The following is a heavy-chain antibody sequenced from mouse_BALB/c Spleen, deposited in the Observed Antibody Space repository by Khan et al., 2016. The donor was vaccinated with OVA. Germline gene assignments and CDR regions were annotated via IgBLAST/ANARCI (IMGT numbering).Heavy chain of an antibody. CDR1: GFSLTDYG. J-gene: IGHJ3*01. D-gene: IGHD1-1*01. Sequence: QVQLQQSGPGLVAPSQSLSITCTVSGFSLTDYGINWVRQPPGKGLEWLGMIWGDGSTNYNSALHSRLSISTDNSNSQVFLLMISLQTADSDRYDSARELRVGGFAYWGQGTMVTVSA. CDR3: ARELRVGGFAY. CDR2: IWGDGST. V-gene: IGHV2-6-7*01.